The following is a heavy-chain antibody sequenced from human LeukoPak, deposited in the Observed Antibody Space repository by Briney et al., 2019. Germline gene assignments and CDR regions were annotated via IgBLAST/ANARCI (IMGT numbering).Heavy chain of an antibody. CDR3: ARAVAGPDFDY. Sequence: VASVKVSCKASGYTFTGYYMHWVRQAPGQGLEWMGWINPNSGGTNYAQKFQGRVTMTRATSISTSYMELSRLRSDDTAVYYCARAVAGPDFDYWGQGTLVTVSS. D-gene: IGHD6-19*01. V-gene: IGHV1-2*02. CDR1: GYTFTGYY. J-gene: IGHJ4*02. CDR2: INPNSGGT.